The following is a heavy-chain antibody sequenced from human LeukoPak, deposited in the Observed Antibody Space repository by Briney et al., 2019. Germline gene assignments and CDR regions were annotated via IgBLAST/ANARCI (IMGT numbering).Heavy chain of an antibody. J-gene: IGHJ4*02. CDR2: ISYDGSNR. CDR1: GFTFSTYA. V-gene: IGHV3-30-3*01. D-gene: IGHD3-22*01. Sequence: RGSLRLPCAASGFTFSTYAMHWVRQAPGEGLEWVAVISYDGSNRYYPDSVKGRFTISRDTSKNTLYLQVNSLRADDTAVYYCAREYDSSGYPFDYWGQGTLATVSS. CDR3: AREYDSSGYPFDY.